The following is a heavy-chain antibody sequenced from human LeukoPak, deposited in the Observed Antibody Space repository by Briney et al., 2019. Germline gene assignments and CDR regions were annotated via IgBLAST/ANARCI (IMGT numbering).Heavy chain of an antibody. CDR1: GASVTTSH. Sequence: SETLSLTCTVSGASVTTSHWNWVRQPPGKGLEWIGNVDYNGGTKYNPSLKSRVPMSLDTSKNQFSLKLKFVTAADTALYYCARGFYEPFDRWGQGTLVTVSS. V-gene: IGHV4-59*02. CDR2: VDYNGGT. D-gene: IGHD2/OR15-2a*01. CDR3: ARGFYEPFDR. J-gene: IGHJ4*02.